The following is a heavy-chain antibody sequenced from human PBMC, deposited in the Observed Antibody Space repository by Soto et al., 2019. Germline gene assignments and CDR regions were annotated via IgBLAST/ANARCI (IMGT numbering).Heavy chain of an antibody. J-gene: IGHJ4*02. CDR3: AKEGPIGFYYFDY. D-gene: IGHD5-12*01. V-gene: IGHV3-23*01. Sequence: GGSLRLSCAASGFTFSNYAITWVRQAPGKGLQCVSIISGSGDTSYYADSVKGRFTISRDNSRNTLYLQMNSLRAGDSAKYYWAKEGPIGFYYFDYCGPGTLVTVSS. CDR1: GFTFSNYA. CDR2: ISGSGDTS.